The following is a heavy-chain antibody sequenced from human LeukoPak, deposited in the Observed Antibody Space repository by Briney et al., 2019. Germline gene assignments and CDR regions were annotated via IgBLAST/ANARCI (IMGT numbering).Heavy chain of an antibody. CDR2: ISGGGDTT. Sequence: PGGSLRLSCSASGFSFSSYTMTWVRQAPGKGPEWVSIISGGGDTTFYTDSVKGRFTISRDNSKNTLYLQMNSLRAEDTAVYYCARADWDTAMDYWGQGTLVTVSS. CDR3: ARADWDTAMDY. V-gene: IGHV3-23*01. D-gene: IGHD5-18*01. J-gene: IGHJ4*02. CDR1: GFSFSSYT.